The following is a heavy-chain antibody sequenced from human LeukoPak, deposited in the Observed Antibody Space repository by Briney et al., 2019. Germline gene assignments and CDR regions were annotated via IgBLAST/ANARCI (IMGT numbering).Heavy chain of an antibody. CDR2: ISYDGNNQ. J-gene: IGHJ6*03. Sequence: GGSLRLSCAASGFSFSSYAMHWVRQAPGKGLEWVAIISYDGNNQVYADSVKGRLSISRDNSKNTLYLQMSSLRAEDTAVYYCARGLDYDYMDVWGKGTTVTVSS. CDR3: ARGLDYDYMDV. CDR1: GFSFSSYA. V-gene: IGHV3-30*04.